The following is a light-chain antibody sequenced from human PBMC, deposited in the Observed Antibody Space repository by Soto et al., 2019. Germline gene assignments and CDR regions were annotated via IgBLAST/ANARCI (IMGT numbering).Light chain of an antibody. CDR3: QQYNTYSRT. CDR1: QSISSS. Sequence: DIQMTQSPSTLSASVGDRITITCRASQSISSSLAWYQQKPGKAPKLLIYMASNLQSGVPSRFGGAGSGTEFPLTISSLQPDDFATYYCQQYNTYSRTFGQGTKVEI. J-gene: IGKJ1*01. CDR2: MAS. V-gene: IGKV1-5*03.